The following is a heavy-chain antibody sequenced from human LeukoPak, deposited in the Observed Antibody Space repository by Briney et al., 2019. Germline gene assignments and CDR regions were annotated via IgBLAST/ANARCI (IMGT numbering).Heavy chain of an antibody. CDR2: IYHSGST. J-gene: IGHJ4*02. CDR3: ATGGWFGESRGVY. D-gene: IGHD3-10*01. CDR1: GFTFSSYA. Sequence: GSLRLSCAASGFTFSSYAMHWVRQPPGKGLEWIGQIYHSGSTNYNPSLKSRLTISVDTSKNQFSLKLNSLTAADTAVYYCATGGWFGESRGVYWGQGTLVTVSS. V-gene: IGHV4-34*01.